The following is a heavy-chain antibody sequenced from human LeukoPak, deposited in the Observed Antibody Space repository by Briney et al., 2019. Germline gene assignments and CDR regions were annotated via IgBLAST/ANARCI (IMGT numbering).Heavy chain of an antibody. CDR1: GFTFSSYS. CDR3: ARVPSDFWSDY. CDR2: ISSSSSYI. Sequence: GGSLRLSCAASGFTFSSYSMNWVRQAPGKGLEWVSSISSSSSYIYYAVSVKGRFTISRDNAKNSLYLQMNSLRAEDTAVYYCARVPSDFWSDYWGQGTLVTVSS. J-gene: IGHJ4*02. D-gene: IGHD3-3*01. V-gene: IGHV3-21*01.